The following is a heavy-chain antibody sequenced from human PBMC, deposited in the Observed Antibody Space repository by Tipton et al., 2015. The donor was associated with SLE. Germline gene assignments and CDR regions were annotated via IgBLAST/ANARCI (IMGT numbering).Heavy chain of an antibody. CDR1: GFTFSSYA. J-gene: IGHJ4*02. CDR2: ISYDGTNK. CDR3: ARDCGYGSASH. D-gene: IGHD3-10*01. Sequence: PRLSCAASGFTFSSYAMHWVRQAPGKGLEWVAVISYDGTNKYYADSVKGRFTISRDNSKNTLYLQMNSLRAEDTAVYYCARDCGYGSASHWGQGTLVTVSS. V-gene: IGHV3-30*04.